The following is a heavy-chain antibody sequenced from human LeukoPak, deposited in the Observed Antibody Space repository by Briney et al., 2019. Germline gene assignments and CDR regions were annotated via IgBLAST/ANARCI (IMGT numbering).Heavy chain of an antibody. CDR1: GFTFSTYA. Sequence: PGGSLRPSCTASGFTFSTYAMHCARQAPGKGLEWVAVISYDGTNKYYAGSVQGRFTISRDNSKNTLYLQMPSLRTEDTALCYCQSRSIVATPDDYWGQGTLVTVSS. CDR2: ISYDGTNK. CDR3: QSRSIVATPDDY. V-gene: IGHV3-30*04. J-gene: IGHJ4*02. D-gene: IGHD5-12*01.